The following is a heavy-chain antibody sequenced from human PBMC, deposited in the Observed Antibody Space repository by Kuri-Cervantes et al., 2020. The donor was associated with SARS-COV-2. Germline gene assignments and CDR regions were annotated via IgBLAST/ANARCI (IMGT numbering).Heavy chain of an antibody. J-gene: IGHJ3*02. CDR3: ARTTYGTGSYGDDAFDI. D-gene: IGHD3-10*01. CDR2: IKQDGSEK. Sequence: ARSLRPSCAVSGFTFSSDWMSWVRQAPGKGLEWVANIKQDGSEKYYVDSVKGRFTISRDNAKNSLYLQMNSLRAEDTAVYYCARTTYGTGSYGDDAFDIWGQGTMVTVSS. V-gene: IGHV3-7*01. CDR1: GFTFSSDW.